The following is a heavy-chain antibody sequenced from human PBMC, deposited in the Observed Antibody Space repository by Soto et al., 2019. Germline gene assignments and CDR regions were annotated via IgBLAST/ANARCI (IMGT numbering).Heavy chain of an antibody. D-gene: IGHD3-3*01. J-gene: IGHJ5*02. CDR3: ARDGRDFWSGYSRGGWFDP. V-gene: IGHV1-69*12. Sequence: QVQLVQSGAEVKKPGSSVKVSCKASGGTFGSYAISWVRQAPGQGLEWMGGIIPIFGTANYAQKFQGRVTITADESTSTAYMELSSLRSEDTAVYYCARDGRDFWSGYSRGGWFDPWGQGTLVNVSS. CDR2: IIPIFGTA. CDR1: GGTFGSYA.